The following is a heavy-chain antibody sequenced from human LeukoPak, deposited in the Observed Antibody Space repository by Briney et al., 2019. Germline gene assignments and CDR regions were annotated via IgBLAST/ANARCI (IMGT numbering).Heavy chain of an antibody. CDR3: ARDEGYSGYVDAFDI. D-gene: IGHD5-12*01. J-gene: IGHJ3*02. CDR2: ISSSSSTI. CDR1: GFTFSSYS. V-gene: IGHV3-48*02. Sequence: GGSLRLSCAASGFTFSSYSMNWVRQAPAKGREWGSYISSSSSTIYYADSVKGRFTISRDNAKNSLYLQMNSLRDEDTAVYYCARDEGYSGYVDAFDIWGQGTMVTVSS.